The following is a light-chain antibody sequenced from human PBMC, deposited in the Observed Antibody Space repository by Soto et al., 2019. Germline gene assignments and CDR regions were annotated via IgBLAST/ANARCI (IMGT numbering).Light chain of an antibody. CDR1: SSDVGGYNY. Sequence: QSALTQPPSASGSPGQSVTISCTGTSSDVGGYNYVSWYQQHPGKAPKLMIYEVSKRPSGVPDRFSGSKSGNTASLTVSGLQAEDEADYYCSSYAGSQVFVGGTKLTVL. J-gene: IGLJ2*01. CDR2: EVS. CDR3: SSYAGSQV. V-gene: IGLV2-8*01.